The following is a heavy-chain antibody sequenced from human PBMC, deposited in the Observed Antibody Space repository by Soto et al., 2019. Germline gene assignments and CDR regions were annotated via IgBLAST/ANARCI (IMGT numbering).Heavy chain of an antibody. CDR1: GFTFSSHW. CDR3: VRGASGYYYVDS. Sequence: GGSLRLSCAASGFTFSSHWIYWVRQAPGKGLVWVSRINSGGSTTDYADSVKGRFTISRDNAKNTLYLQMNGLRGEDTAVYHCVRGASGYYYVDSWGQGTLVTVSS. V-gene: IGHV3-74*01. D-gene: IGHD5-18*01. CDR2: INSGGSTT. J-gene: IGHJ4*02.